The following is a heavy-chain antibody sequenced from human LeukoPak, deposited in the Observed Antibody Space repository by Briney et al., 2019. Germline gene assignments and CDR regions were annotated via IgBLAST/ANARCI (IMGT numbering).Heavy chain of an antibody. CDR1: GYTFTGYY. CDR2: ISAYNGNT. V-gene: IGHV1-18*04. J-gene: IGHJ3*02. D-gene: IGHD1-26*01. Sequence: ASVKVSCKASGYTFTGYYMHWVRQAPGQGLEWMGWISAYNGNTNYAQKLQGRVTMTTDTSTSTAYMELRSLRSDDTAVYYCARDSGFIVGAGSAFDIWGQGTMVTVSS. CDR3: ARDSGFIVGAGSAFDI.